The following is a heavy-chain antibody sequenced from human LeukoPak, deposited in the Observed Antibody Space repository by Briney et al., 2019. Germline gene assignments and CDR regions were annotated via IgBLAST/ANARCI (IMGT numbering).Heavy chain of an antibody. CDR3: ARHILSDYGGITYYFNY. J-gene: IGHJ4*02. CDR2: IYYSGST. CDR1: GGSISSYY. V-gene: IGHV4-59*08. Sequence: SETLSLTCTVSGGSISSYYWSWIRQPPGKGLEWIGYIYYSGSTNYNPSLKSRVTISVDTSKNQFSLKLSSVTAADTAVYYCARHILSDYGGITYYFNYWGQGTLVTVSS. D-gene: IGHD4-23*01.